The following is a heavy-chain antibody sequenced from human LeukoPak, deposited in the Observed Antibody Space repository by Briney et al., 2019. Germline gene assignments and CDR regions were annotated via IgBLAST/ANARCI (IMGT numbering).Heavy chain of an antibody. J-gene: IGHJ4*02. Sequence: PGGSLRLSCAAAGFTFSDYGMNWVRQAPGKGLECVANINQDGSDKYYVDSVKGRFTISRDNTKSSLYLQMNSLRAEDTAVYYCVGGDYWGQGTLVTVSS. CDR3: VGGDY. CDR1: GFTFSDYG. CDR2: INQDGSDK. V-gene: IGHV3-7*01.